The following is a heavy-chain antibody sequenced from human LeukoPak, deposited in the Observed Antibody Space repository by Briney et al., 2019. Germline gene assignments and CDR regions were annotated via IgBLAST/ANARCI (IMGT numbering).Heavy chain of an antibody. Sequence: GESLKISCEGSGYSFTNYWIGWVRQMPGKGLEWMGIIYPDDSDTRYSPSFQGQVTISADKSIGTAYLQWSSLKASDTAMYYCAIGGNSSTSCYRCFNYWGQGTLVTVSS. CDR1: GYSFTNYW. D-gene: IGHD2-2*01. J-gene: IGHJ4*02. CDR2: IYPDDSDT. V-gene: IGHV5-51*01. CDR3: AIGGNSSTSCYRCFNY.